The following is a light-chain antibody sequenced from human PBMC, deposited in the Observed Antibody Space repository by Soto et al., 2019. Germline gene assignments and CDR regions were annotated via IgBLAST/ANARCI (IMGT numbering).Light chain of an antibody. Sequence: DIVMTQSPDSLAVSLGERATINCKSSQSVLYSSNNKNYLAWYQQKPGQPPKLLIYWASTRESGVPDRVSGSGSGTDFPLTICSLHAEDVAVYYCHQYCSSPLTFGPGTKVDIQ. CDR1: QSVLYSSNNKNY. CDR3: HQYCSSPLT. V-gene: IGKV4-1*01. CDR2: WAS. J-gene: IGKJ3*01.